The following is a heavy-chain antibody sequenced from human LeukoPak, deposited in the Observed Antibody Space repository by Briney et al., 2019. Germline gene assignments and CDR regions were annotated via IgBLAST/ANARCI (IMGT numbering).Heavy chain of an antibody. V-gene: IGHV4-4*07. Sequence: SETLSLTCTVSGGSISSYYWSWIRQPAGKGLEWIGRIYTSGSTNYNPSLKSRVTMSVDTSKNQFSLKLSSVTTADTAVYYCARTGIWSGYYTFDYWGQGSLVTVSS. CDR2: IYTSGST. CDR3: ARTGIWSGYYTFDY. CDR1: GGSISSYY. D-gene: IGHD3-3*01. J-gene: IGHJ4*02.